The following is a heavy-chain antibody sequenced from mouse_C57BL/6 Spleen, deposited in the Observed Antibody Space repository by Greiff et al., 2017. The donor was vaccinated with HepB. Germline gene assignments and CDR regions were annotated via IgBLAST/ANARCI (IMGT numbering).Heavy chain of an antibody. Sequence: QVQLQQPGAELVKPGASVKMSCKASGYTFTSYWITWVKQRPGQGLEWIGDIYPGSGSTNYNEKFKSKATLTVDTSSSTAYMQLSSLTSEDSAVYYCARRGVYYYGSSSWSFDYWGQGTTLTVSS. CDR1: GYTFTSYW. D-gene: IGHD1-1*01. CDR3: ARRGVYYYGSSSWSFDY. V-gene: IGHV1-55*01. J-gene: IGHJ2*01. CDR2: IYPGSGST.